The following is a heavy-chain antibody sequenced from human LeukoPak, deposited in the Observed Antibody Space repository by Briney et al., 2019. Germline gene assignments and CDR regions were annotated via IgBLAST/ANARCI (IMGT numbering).Heavy chain of an antibody. CDR2: VYYNGAT. Sequence: SETLSLTCTVSGGSISGYFWSCIRQPPGKGLEFIGYVYYNGATLYSPSFKSRVTMSVDVSKNQFSLKLSSVTAADTAVYYCARHDPVGHYQHSMDVWGQGTTVIVSS. CDR3: ARHDPVGHYQHSMDV. D-gene: IGHD1-26*01. J-gene: IGHJ6*02. V-gene: IGHV4-59*08. CDR1: GGSISGYF.